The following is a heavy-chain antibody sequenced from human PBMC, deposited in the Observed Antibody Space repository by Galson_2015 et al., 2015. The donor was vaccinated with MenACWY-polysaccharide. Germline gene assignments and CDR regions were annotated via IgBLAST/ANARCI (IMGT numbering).Heavy chain of an antibody. CDR2: IYYSGST. V-gene: IGHV4-39*01. Sequence: LVKPTQTLTLTCTFSGFSLSTSGTRVSWIRQPPGKGLEWIGSIYYSGSTYYNPSLKSRVTISVDTSKNQFSLKLSSVTAADTAVYYCARPKPGYCSSTSCPPVRFDPWGQGTLVTVSS. CDR1: GFSLSTSGTR. D-gene: IGHD2-2*01. CDR3: ARPKPGYCSSTSCPPVRFDP. J-gene: IGHJ5*02.